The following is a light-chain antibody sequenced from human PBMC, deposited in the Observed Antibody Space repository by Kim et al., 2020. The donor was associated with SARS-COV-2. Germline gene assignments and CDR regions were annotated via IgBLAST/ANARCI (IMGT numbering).Light chain of an antibody. CDR1: SSEVGSYNL. CDR2: DDT. CDR3: CSYARGDVLI. J-gene: IGLJ2*01. V-gene: IGLV2-23*01. Sequence: GQSITISGTGTSSEVGSYNLVSWFQQHPGSTPTLIIYDDTKRPSGISDRFSGSKSGNTASLTISGLQAEDEADYYCCSYARGDVLIFGGGTQLTVL.